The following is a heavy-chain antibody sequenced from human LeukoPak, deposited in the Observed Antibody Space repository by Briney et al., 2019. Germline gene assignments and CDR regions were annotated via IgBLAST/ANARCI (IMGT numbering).Heavy chain of an antibody. J-gene: IGHJ5*01. Sequence: VGSLRLSCAASGFTFSNYWMHWVRQAPGKGLVWVSRINSDGSGTTYADSVRGGFTISRDNAKNTLYLQVNSLRAEYTAVYYCARTEGTVAYDSWGQGTLVTVSS. CDR3: ARTEGTVAYDS. D-gene: IGHD4-23*01. CDR2: INSDGSGT. CDR1: GFTFSNYW. V-gene: IGHV3-74*01.